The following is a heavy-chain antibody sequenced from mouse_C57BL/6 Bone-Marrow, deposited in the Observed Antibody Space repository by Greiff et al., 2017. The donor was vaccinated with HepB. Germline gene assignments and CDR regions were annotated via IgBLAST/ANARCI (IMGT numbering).Heavy chain of an antibody. CDR2: ISYSGST. Sequence: DVQLQESGPGMVKPSQSLSLTCTVTGYSITSGYDWHWIRHFPGNKLEWMGYISYSGSTNYNPSLKSRISITHDTSKNHFFLKLNSVTTEDTATYYCARGEKSSYPRYFDVWGTGTTVTVSS. CDR1: GYSITSGYD. CDR3: ARGEKSSYPRYFDV. V-gene: IGHV3-1*01. D-gene: IGHD1-1*01. J-gene: IGHJ1*03.